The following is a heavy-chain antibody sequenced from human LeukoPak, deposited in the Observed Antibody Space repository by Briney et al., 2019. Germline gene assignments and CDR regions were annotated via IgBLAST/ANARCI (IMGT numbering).Heavy chain of an antibody. D-gene: IGHD3-10*01. Sequence: ASVKVSCKASGYTFTSYGISWVRQAPGQGLEWMGWISAYNGNTNYAQKFQGRVTITRDTSASTAYMELSSLRSEDTAVYYCARDPLWFGELSVLDYWGQGTLVTVSS. CDR3: ARDPLWFGELSVLDY. CDR2: ISAYNGNT. J-gene: IGHJ4*02. V-gene: IGHV1-18*01. CDR1: GYTFTSYG.